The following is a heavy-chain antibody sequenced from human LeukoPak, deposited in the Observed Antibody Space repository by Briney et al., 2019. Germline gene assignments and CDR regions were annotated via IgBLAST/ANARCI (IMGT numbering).Heavy chain of an antibody. CDR1: GGSISSYY. J-gene: IGHJ3*02. D-gene: IGHD3-3*01. CDR3: ARGALWNFWSGYYTREPYDAFDI. CDR2: IYYSGST. Sequence: PSETLSLTCTVSGGSISSYYWSWIRQPPGKGLEWIGYIYYSGSTNYNPSLKSRVTISVDTSKNQFSLKLSSVTAADTAVYYCARGALWNFWSGYYTREPYDAFDIWGQGTMVTVSS. V-gene: IGHV4-59*01.